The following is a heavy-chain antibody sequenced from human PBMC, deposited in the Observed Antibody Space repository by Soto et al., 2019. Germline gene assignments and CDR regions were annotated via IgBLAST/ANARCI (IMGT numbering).Heavy chain of an antibody. CDR1: GGSFSGYY. Sequence: QVQLQQWGAGLLKPSETLSLTCAVYGGSFSGYYWSWIRQPPGKGLEWIGEINHSGSTNYNPSLKSRVTISVDTSKNQFSLKLSSVTAADTAVYYCARSKPICHCSSTSCHNWFDPWGQGTLVTVSS. CDR2: INHSGST. J-gene: IGHJ5*02. D-gene: IGHD2-2*01. V-gene: IGHV4-34*01. CDR3: ARSKPICHCSSTSCHNWFDP.